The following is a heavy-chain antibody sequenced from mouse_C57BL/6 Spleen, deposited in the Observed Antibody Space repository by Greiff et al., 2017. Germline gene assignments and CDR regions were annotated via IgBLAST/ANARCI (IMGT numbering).Heavy chain of an antibody. CDR2: IDPSDSET. CDR3: ARGGYYSNYDYYAMVY. Sequence: QVQLQQPGAELVRPGSSVKLSCKASGYTFTSYWMHWVKQRPIQGLEWIGNIDPSDSETHYNQKFKDKATLTVDKSSSTAYMQLSSLTSEDSAVYYCARGGYYSNYDYYAMVYWGQGTSVTVSS. CDR1: GYTFTSYW. J-gene: IGHJ4*01. V-gene: IGHV1-52*01. D-gene: IGHD2-5*01.